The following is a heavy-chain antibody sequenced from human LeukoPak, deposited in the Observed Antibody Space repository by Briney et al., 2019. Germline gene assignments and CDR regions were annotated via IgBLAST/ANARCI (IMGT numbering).Heavy chain of an antibody. V-gene: IGHV1-18*01. CDR2: ISAYNGNT. D-gene: IGHD1-1*01. J-gene: IGHJ3*02. CDR3: ARRAHNWNDLDAFDI. CDR1: GYTFTSYG. Sequence: ASVKVSCKASGYTFTSYGISWVRQAPGQGLEWMGWISAYNGNTNYAQKLQGRVTMTTDTSTSTAYMELRSLRSDDTAVYYCARRAHNWNDLDAFDIWGQGTMVTVSS.